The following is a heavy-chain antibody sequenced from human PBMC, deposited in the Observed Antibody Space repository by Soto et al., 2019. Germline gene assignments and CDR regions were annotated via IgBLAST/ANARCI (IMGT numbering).Heavy chain of an antibody. J-gene: IGHJ4*02. V-gene: IGHV1-46*01. CDR1: GYTFTIYY. Sequence: QVQLVQSGAEEKKPGASAKVSCKASGYTFTIYYMHWVRQAPGQGLEWMGRINPSGGSTSYAQKFQGRVTMTRDTSTSTVYMELSSLRSEDTAVYYCARDGSSNWVDYWGQGTLVTVSS. CDR3: ARDGSSNWVDY. CDR2: INPSGGST. D-gene: IGHD7-27*01.